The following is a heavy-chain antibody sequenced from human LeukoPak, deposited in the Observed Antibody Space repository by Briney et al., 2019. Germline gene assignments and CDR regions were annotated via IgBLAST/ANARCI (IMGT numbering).Heavy chain of an antibody. CDR2: INPNSGGT. D-gene: IGHD5-18*01. CDR1: GYTFTGYY. Sequence: ASVKVSCKASGYTFTGYYMHWVRQAPGQGLEWMGRINPNSGGTNYAQKFQGRVTITADESTSTAYMELSSLRSEDTAAYYCAKTAMADNWFDPWGQGTLVTVSS. V-gene: IGHV1-2*06. CDR3: AKTAMADNWFDP. J-gene: IGHJ5*02.